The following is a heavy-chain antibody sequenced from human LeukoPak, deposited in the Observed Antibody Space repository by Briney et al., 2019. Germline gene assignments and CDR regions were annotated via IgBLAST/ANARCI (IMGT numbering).Heavy chain of an antibody. Sequence: PGGSLRLSCAASGFTFSKYAMNWVRQAPGKGLEWVSGITDSGGSTYYADSVKGRFTISRDNSENTLYLQMNTLRVEDTAIYFCAKSLAARWVIYYWGQGTLVTVSS. CDR3: AKSLAARWVIYY. CDR1: GFTFSKYA. CDR2: ITDSGGST. J-gene: IGHJ4*02. D-gene: IGHD6-25*01. V-gene: IGHV3-23*01.